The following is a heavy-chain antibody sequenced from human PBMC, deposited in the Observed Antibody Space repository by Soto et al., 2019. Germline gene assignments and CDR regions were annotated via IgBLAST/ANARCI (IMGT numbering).Heavy chain of an antibody. Sequence: ASVKVSCKASGGTFSIYAISWVLQAPGQGLEWMGGIIPIFGTANYAQKFQGRVTITADESTSTAYMELSSLRSEDTAVYYCAIYSNGGNGGSRDAFDIWGKGKMATVS. CDR3: AIYSNGGNGGSRDAFDI. V-gene: IGHV1-69*13. J-gene: IGHJ3*02. D-gene: IGHD4-4*01. CDR2: IIPIFGTA. CDR1: GGTFSIYA.